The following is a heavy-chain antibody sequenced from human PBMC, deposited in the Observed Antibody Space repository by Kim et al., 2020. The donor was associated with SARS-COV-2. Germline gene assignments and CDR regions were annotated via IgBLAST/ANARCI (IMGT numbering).Heavy chain of an antibody. CDR3: ARGYSSKENV. D-gene: IGHD6-13*01. CDR2: T. V-gene: IGHV1-2*02. J-gene: IGHJ6*02. Sequence: TNYAQKFQGRVTMTRDTSISTAYMELSRLRSDDTAVYYCARGYSSKENVWGQGNTVTVSS.